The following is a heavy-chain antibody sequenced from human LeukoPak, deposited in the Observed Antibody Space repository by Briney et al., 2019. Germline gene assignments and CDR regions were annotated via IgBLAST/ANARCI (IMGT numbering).Heavy chain of an antibody. CDR3: ARDSPATRGMDV. Sequence: ASVKVSCKASGYTFTSYYMHWVRQAPGQGLEWMGIINPSGGSTSYAQKFQGRVTMARDTSTSTVYMELSSLRSEDTAVYYCARDSPATRGMDVWGQGTTVTVSS. J-gene: IGHJ6*02. CDR1: GYTFTSYY. CDR2: INPSGGST. V-gene: IGHV1-46*01.